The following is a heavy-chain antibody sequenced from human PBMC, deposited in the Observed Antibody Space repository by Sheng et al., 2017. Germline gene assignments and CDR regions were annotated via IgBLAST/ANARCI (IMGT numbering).Heavy chain of an antibody. D-gene: IGHD2-15*01. Sequence: LQLQESGPGLVKPSETLSLTCIVSGGSISSSPYYWGWVRQPPGKGLEWVSIIYSGGTTYYADSVKGRFTISRDNSKSTLYLQMNSLRAEDTAVYYCARGRGYGSSPYDYWGQGTLVTVSS. J-gene: IGHJ4*02. CDR2: IYSGGTT. CDR1: GGSISSSPYY. CDR3: ARGRGYGSSPYDY. V-gene: IGHV3-53*01.